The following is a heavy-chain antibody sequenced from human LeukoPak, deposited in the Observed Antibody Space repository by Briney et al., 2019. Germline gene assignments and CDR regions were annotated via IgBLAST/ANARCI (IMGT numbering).Heavy chain of an antibody. CDR2: IYTSGST. V-gene: IGHV4-4*07. D-gene: IGHD3-22*01. Sequence: SQTLSLTCTVSGGSISSYYWSWLRQPAGKGLEWIGRIYTSGSTNYNPSLTSRVTMSVDTSKNQFSLKLRSVTAADTAVDYCARVYYDSSGYYAPLSEFDPWGQGTLVPVSS. CDR3: ARVYYDSSGYYAPLSEFDP. J-gene: IGHJ5*02. CDR1: GGSISSYY.